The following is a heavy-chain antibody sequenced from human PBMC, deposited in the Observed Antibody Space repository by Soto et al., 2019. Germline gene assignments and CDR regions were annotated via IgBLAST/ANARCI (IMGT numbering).Heavy chain of an antibody. D-gene: IGHD3-9*01. J-gene: IGHJ6*02. Sequence: ASVKVSCKASGYTFTSYGISWVRQAPGQGLEWMGWISAYNGNTNYAQKLQGRVTMTTATSTSTAYMELRSLRSDDTAVYYCARDPYDILTGYSFYYYYGMDVWSQGTTVTAP. CDR1: GYTFTSYG. CDR3: ARDPYDILTGYSFYYYYGMDV. V-gene: IGHV1-18*01. CDR2: ISAYNGNT.